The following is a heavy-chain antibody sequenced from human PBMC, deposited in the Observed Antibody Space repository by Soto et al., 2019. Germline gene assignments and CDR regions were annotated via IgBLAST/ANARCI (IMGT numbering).Heavy chain of an antibody. V-gene: IGHV3-66*01. D-gene: IGHD1-26*01. CDR3: AKSKEVGVSEPDH. Sequence: EVQLVESGGGLVQPGGSLRLSCAASGFTVNSNRMSWVRQAPGKGLECVSVSYTGDSTYYVDSVKHRSTISRDSSKNTLYLQMTSVKVYATAVYYCAKSKEVGVSEPDHWGQCTLVTVTS. CDR2: SYTGDST. CDR1: GFTVNSNR. J-gene: IGHJ1*01.